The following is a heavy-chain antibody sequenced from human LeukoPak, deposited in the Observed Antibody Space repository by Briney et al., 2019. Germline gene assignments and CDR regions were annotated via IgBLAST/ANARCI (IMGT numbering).Heavy chain of an antibody. CDR1: GGTFSSYA. D-gene: IGHD6-19*01. Sequence: SVKVSCKASGGTFSSYAISWVRQAPGQGLEWMGGIIPIFGTANYAQKFQGRVTITADKSTSTAYMELSSLRSEDTAVYYCAGVLRQWLDRGPLPHFDYWGQGTLVTVSS. V-gene: IGHV1-69*06. CDR2: IIPIFGTA. CDR3: AGVLRQWLDRGPLPHFDY. J-gene: IGHJ4*02.